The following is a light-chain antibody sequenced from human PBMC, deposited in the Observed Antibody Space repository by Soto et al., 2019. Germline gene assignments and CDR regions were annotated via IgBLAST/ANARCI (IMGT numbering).Light chain of an antibody. J-gene: IGKJ1*01. CDR1: QSVSSN. Sequence: EIVMTQSPATLSVSLGERATLSCRASQSVSSNLAWYQQKPGQAPRLLIYGASTRATGIPARFSGTGSGTEFTLTISSLQSEDFALYYCQQYNDWPLTFGQGTKVDIK. CDR2: GAS. V-gene: IGKV3-15*01. CDR3: QQYNDWPLT.